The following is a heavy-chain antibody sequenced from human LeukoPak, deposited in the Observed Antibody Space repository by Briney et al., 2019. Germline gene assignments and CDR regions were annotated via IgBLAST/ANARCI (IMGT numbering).Heavy chain of an antibody. J-gene: IGHJ4*02. V-gene: IGHV4-59*08. CDR3: ARHRAYSSSSPFDY. D-gene: IGHD6-6*01. CDR2: ISYTGST. CDR1: GGSISSLY. Sequence: SETLSLTWSVAGGSISSLYWSWIRQPPGKGLEWIGYISYTGSTNYNPSLKSRVTMFVDMSKNQFSLRLSSVTAADTAVYYCARHRAYSSSSPFDYWGQGTLVTVSS.